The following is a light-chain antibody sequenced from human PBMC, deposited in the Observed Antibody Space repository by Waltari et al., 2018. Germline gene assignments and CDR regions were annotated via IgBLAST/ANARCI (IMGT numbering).Light chain of an antibody. Sequence: EIVLTQSPGTLSLSPGERATLSCRASQSISGSWLAWYQQKPGQAPRLLMYGASSSATAIPDRFSGSGSGTYFTLTISRLEPEDFAVYYCQQYDASSVTFGGVTKVEIK. CDR3: QQYDASSVT. CDR2: GAS. V-gene: IGKV3-20*01. J-gene: IGKJ4*01. CDR1: QSISGSW.